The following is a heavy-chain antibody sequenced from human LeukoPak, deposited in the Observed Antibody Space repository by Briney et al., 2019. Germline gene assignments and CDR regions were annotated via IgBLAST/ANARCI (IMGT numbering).Heavy chain of an antibody. CDR2: ISGSGNT. Sequence: PSETLSLTCTISGGSISTYYWSWIRQPPGKGLEWIGYISGSGNTNYNPSLKSRVTISVDTSKNQFSLKLSSVTAADTAVYYCARASGDFWSGYYTGYRFDPWGQGTLVTVSS. CDR3: ARASGDFWSGYYTGYRFDP. V-gene: IGHV4-59*12. CDR1: GGSISTYY. D-gene: IGHD3-3*01. J-gene: IGHJ5*02.